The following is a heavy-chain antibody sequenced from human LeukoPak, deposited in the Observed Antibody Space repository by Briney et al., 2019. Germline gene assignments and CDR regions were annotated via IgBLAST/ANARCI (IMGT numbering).Heavy chain of an antibody. D-gene: IGHD3-3*01. CDR3: ARGFLEWLPIDY. CDR2: IYYSGST. J-gene: IGHJ4*02. CDR1: GGSNSSGDYY. Sequence: PSETLSLTCSVSGGSNSSGDYYWRWIRQPPGKGLEWIGYIYYSGSTYYNPSLKSRVTISVDTSKNQFSLKLSSVTAADTAVYYCARGFLEWLPIDYWGQGTLVTVSS. V-gene: IGHV4-30-4*08.